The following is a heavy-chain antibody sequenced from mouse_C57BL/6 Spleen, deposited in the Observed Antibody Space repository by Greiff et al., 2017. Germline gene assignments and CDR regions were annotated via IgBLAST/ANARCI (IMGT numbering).Heavy chain of an antibody. D-gene: IGHD3-2*02. CDR1: GYTFTSYW. V-gene: IGHV1-52*01. J-gene: IGHJ3*01. CDR2: IDPSDSET. CDR3: ARGTGSGYVGFAY. Sequence: VQLQQPGAELVRPGSSVKLSCKASGYTFTSYWMHWVKQRPIQGLEWIGNIDPSDSETHYNQKFKDKATLTVDKSSSTAYMQLSSLTSEDSAVYYCARGTGSGYVGFAYWGQGTLVTVSA.